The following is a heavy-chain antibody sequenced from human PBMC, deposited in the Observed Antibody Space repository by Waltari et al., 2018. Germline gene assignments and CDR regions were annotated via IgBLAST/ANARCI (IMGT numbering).Heavy chain of an antibody. J-gene: IGHJ4*02. CDR2: IRGSGGST. V-gene: IGHV3-23*01. D-gene: IGHD3-9*01. CDR1: GFTFSSYA. Sequence: EVQLLESGGGLVQPGGSLRLSCAASGFTFSSYAMSWVRQAPGKGLEWVSAIRGSGGSTYDADSVKGGFTISRDNSKNTLYLQMSSLRAEDTAVYYCAKGSYYDILTGHFDYWGQGTLVTVSS. CDR3: AKGSYYDILTGHFDY.